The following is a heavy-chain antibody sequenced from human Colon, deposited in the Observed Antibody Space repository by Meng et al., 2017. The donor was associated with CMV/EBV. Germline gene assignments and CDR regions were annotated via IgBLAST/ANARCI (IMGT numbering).Heavy chain of an antibody. V-gene: IGHV3-33*06. CDR3: AKDWSGGTSGYHDH. CDR2: IWSDGGNK. J-gene: IGHJ4*02. Sequence: GGSLRLSCAASGLSFSGSAIHWVRQAPGKGLEWAAVIWSDGGNKFYADSVKGRFIVSRDNSRNMVYLQMNNLRAEDTALYYCAKDWSGGTSGYHDHWGQGTLVTVSS. D-gene: IGHD2-15*01. CDR1: GLSFSGSA.